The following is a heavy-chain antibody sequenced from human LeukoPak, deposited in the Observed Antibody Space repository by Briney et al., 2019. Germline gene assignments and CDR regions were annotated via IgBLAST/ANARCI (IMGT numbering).Heavy chain of an antibody. CDR1: GFTFSTYV. J-gene: IGHJ4*02. D-gene: IGHD3-16*01. CDR2: LSGSGGST. V-gene: IGHV3-23*01. Sequence: GGSLRLSCAASGFTFSTYVMGWVRQAPGKGLEWVSALSGSGGSTYYADSVKGRFTISRDNSKNTLYLQMNSLRAEDTAVYYCARVIGHFDYWGQGTLVTVSS. CDR3: ARVIGHFDY.